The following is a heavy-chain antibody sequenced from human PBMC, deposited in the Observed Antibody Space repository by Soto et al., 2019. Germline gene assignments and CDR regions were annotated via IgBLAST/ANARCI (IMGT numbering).Heavy chain of an antibody. J-gene: IGHJ6*03. V-gene: IGHV3-74*02. CDR2: INSDGSVS. D-gene: IGHD2-15*01. Sequence: EVQLVESGGGLVQPGGSLRLSCAASGFTFSNYWMDWVRQAPGKGLEWVSRINSDGSVSSYADSVKGRLTISRDNVKNTLYLQMDSLRAEDTAVYYCARGDCVGGNCYSLAGSFYYYMDVWGKGTTVTVFS. CDR3: ARGDCVGGNCYSLAGSFYYYMDV. CDR1: GFTFSNYW.